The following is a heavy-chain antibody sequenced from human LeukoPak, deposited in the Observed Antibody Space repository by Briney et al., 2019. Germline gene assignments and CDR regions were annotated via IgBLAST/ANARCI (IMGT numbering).Heavy chain of an antibody. CDR1: GFTFSGYA. J-gene: IGHJ4*02. Sequence: GGSLRLSCAASGFTFSGYAMHWVRQAPGKGLEWVAVISYDGSNKYYADSVKGRFTISRDNSKNTLYLQMNSLRAEDTAVYYCARSTDHLAARLGYWGQGTLVTVSS. D-gene: IGHD6-6*01. CDR2: ISYDGSNK. CDR3: ARSTDHLAARLGY. V-gene: IGHV3-30*01.